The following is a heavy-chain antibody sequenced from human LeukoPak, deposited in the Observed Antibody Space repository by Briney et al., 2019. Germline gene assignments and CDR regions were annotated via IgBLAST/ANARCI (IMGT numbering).Heavy chain of an antibody. J-gene: IGHJ4*02. CDR3: AKDLHYDSSGYYFLIDY. D-gene: IGHD3-22*01. Sequence: GGSLRLSCAASGFTFNSYWMTWVRQAPGKGLEWVATIKQDGSEKYYVDSVKGRFTISRDNAKNSLYLQMNSLRAEDTAVYYCAKDLHYDSSGYYFLIDYWGQGTLVTVSS. V-gene: IGHV3-7*03. CDR2: IKQDGSEK. CDR1: GFTFNSYW.